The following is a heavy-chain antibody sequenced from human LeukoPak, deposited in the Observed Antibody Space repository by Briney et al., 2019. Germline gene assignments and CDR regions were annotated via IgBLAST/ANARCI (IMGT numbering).Heavy chain of an antibody. D-gene: IGHD3-3*01. CDR1: GGSFSGYY. CDR2: INHSGST. CDR3: ARLARFWSGYSAFIRNWFDP. J-gene: IGHJ5*02. Sequence: PSETLSLTCAVYGGSFSGYYWSWIRQPPGKGLEWIGEINHSGSTNYNPSLKSRVTISVDTSKNQFSLKLSSVTAADTAVYYCARLARFWSGYSAFIRNWFDPWGQGTLVTVSS. V-gene: IGHV4-34*01.